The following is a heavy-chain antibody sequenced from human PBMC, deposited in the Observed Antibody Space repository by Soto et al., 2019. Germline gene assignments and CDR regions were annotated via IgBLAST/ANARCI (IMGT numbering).Heavy chain of an antibody. V-gene: IGHV3-30-3*01. CDR1: GFTFNIYA. CDR2: ISFDGTKK. J-gene: IGHJ6*02. D-gene: IGHD4-17*01. CDR3: AREDDYGYRYINYGLDV. Sequence: GGSLRLSCAASGFTFNIYALHWVRQAPGKGLEWVAVISFDGTKKYYSDSVKGRFTISRDNLKNTLYLQMNNLRVEDAALYFCAREDDYGYRYINYGLDVWGQGTTVTV.